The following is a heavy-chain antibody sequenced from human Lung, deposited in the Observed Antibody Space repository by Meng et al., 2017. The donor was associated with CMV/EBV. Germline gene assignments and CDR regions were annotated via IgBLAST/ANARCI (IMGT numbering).Heavy chain of an antibody. D-gene: IGHD2-15*01. CDR3: ARGYCSGGSCPVFDP. J-gene: IGHJ5*02. CDR1: GDTFTSYD. V-gene: IGHV1-8*01. CDR2: MDPNSGNT. Sequence: VKKRGASVKVACRASGDTFTSYDIYWVRQATGQGLEWMGWMDPNSGNTGYAQKFQGRVTMTRNTSISTAYMELSSLRSEDTAVYYCARGYCSGGSCPVFDPWGQGTLVTVSS.